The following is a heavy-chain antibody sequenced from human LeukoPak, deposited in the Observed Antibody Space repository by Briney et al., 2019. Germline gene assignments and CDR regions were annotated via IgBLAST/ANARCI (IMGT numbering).Heavy chain of an antibody. CDR1: GYTFSAYY. Sequence: ASVKVSCKTSGYTFSAYYIHWVRQAPGQGLEWMGWINPNSGGTNYAQKFQGRVTMTRDTSISTAYMELSRLRSDDTAVYYCARDGEGIAGDYWGQGTLVTVSS. CDR3: ARDGEGIAGDY. D-gene: IGHD6-13*01. J-gene: IGHJ4*02. CDR2: INPNSGGT. V-gene: IGHV1-2*02.